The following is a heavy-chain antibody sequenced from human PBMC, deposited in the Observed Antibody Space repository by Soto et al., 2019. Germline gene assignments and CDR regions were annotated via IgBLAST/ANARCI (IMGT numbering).Heavy chain of an antibody. Sequence: EGQLLQSGGDLVQPGGSLRLSCAGSGLTLRSYAMTWIRQTPEKGLEWVSTISGRRAGPSYADSVNGRFTVSRDNSKNTLYLQMNSLTPDDTAIYYCAKGGPFTGGFDPWGQGTLVTVSA. V-gene: IGHV3-23*01. CDR2: ISGRRAGP. J-gene: IGHJ5*02. CDR1: GLTLRSYA. D-gene: IGHD3-16*01. CDR3: AKGGPFTGGFDP.